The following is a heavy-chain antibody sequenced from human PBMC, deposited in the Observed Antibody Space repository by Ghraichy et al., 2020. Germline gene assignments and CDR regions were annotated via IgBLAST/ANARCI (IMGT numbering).Heavy chain of an antibody. CDR2: INHSGST. Sequence: SETLSLTCAVYGGSFSGYYWSWIRQPPGKGLEWIGEINHSGSTNYNPSLKSRVTISVDTSKNQFSLKLSSVTAADTAVYYCATDSGYDFYYGMDVWGQGTTVTVSS. J-gene: IGHJ6*02. V-gene: IGHV4-34*01. CDR1: GGSFSGYY. CDR3: ATDSGYDFYYGMDV. D-gene: IGHD5-12*01.